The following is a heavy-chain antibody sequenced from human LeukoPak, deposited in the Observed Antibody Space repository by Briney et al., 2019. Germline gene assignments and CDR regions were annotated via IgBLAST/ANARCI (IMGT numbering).Heavy chain of an antibody. V-gene: IGHV4-34*01. D-gene: IGHD3-22*01. J-gene: IGHJ6*03. CDR2: INHSGST. CDR3: ARGGPRITMIVVPMDV. Sequence: SETLSLTCAVYGGSFSGYYWSWIRQPPEKGLEWIGEINHSGSTNYNTSLTSRATISVDTSKNQFSLKLSSVTAADTAVYYCARGGPRITMIVVPMDVWGKGTTVTVSS. CDR1: GGSFSGYY.